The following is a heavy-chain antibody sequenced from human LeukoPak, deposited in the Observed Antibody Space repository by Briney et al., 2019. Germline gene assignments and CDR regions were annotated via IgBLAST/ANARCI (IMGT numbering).Heavy chain of an antibody. J-gene: IGHJ4*02. Sequence: GAAVKVSCKASGYTFTDYYIHWVRQTPGQGLEWVGWINPNSGGTYYPQTFQGRVTMTRDTSISTAYMELSRLRSDDTAVYYCARDLGDYIFYFDYGGQGTLVTASS. CDR1: GYTFTDYY. CDR2: INPNSGGT. V-gene: IGHV1-2*02. CDR3: ARDLGDYIFYFDY. D-gene: IGHD4-17*01.